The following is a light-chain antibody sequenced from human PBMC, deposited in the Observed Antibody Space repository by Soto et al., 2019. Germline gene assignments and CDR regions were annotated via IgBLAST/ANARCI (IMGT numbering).Light chain of an antibody. CDR3: QPYGNSPP. CDR2: GAS. V-gene: IGKV3-20*01. CDR1: QSVSSGY. Sequence: EIVVRLSRGTLSLYTGDGATLSCRASQSVSSGYLAWYQQKPGQAPRLLIYGASRRATGIPDRFSGSGSGTDFTLSISRLEPEDFPVYWCQPYGNSPPFGQRTKDDIK. J-gene: IGKJ1*01.